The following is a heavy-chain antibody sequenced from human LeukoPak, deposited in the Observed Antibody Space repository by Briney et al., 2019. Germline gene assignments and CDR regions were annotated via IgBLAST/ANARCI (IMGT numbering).Heavy chain of an antibody. CDR1: GFTFSSYG. CDR3: AKGAAVAGRGRNNWFDP. Sequence: GGSLRLSCAASGFTFSSYGMHWVRQAPGKGLEWVAVISYDGSNKYYADSVKGQFTISRDNSKNTLYLQMNSLRAEDTAVYYCAKGAAVAGRGRNNWFDPWGQGTLVTVSS. D-gene: IGHD6-19*01. V-gene: IGHV3-30*18. CDR2: ISYDGSNK. J-gene: IGHJ5*02.